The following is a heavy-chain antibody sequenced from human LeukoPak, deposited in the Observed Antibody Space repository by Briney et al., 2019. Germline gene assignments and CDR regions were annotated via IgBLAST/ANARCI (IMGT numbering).Heavy chain of an antibody. CDR1: GFTFSSYA. Sequence: GGSLRLSYAGSGFTFSSYAMTWVRQAPGKGLEWVSGISGSGDSTYYADSVKGRFTISRDNSKNTLYLQMNSLRAEDTAVYYCAKEPQGGSGTYFDYWGQGTLVTVSS. CDR2: ISGSGDST. V-gene: IGHV3-23*01. CDR3: AKEPQGGSGTYFDY. D-gene: IGHD3-10*01. J-gene: IGHJ4*02.